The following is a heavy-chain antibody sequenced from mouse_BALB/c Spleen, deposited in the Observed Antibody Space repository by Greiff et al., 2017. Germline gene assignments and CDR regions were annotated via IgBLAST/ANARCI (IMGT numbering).Heavy chain of an antibody. J-gene: IGHJ4*01. CDR1: GFNIKDTY. Sequence: EVQLQQSGAELVKPGASVKLSCTASGFNIKDTYMHWVKQRPEQGLEWIGRIDPANGNTKYDPKFQGKATITADTSSNTAYLQLSSLTSEDTAVYYCARNYYNGSYYAIDYWGQGTSVTVSS. CDR3: ARNYYNGSYYAIDY. V-gene: IGHV14-3*02. D-gene: IGHD1-1*01. CDR2: IDPANGNT.